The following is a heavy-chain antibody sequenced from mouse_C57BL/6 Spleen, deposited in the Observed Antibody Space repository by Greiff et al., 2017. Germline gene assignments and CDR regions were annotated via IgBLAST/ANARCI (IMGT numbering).Heavy chain of an antibody. Sequence: EVQLQQSGAELVKPGASVKLSCTASGFNINGYYMHWVKQRPGQGLEWIGRIYPGDGETNYAPKFQGKATITADKSSSTAYLQLSSLTSEDTAVYYCARNGYGSSYWYIDVWGTGTTVTVSS. D-gene: IGHD1-1*01. V-gene: IGHV14-2*01. CDR1: GFNINGYY. CDR2: IYPGDGET. CDR3: ARNGYGSSYWYIDV. J-gene: IGHJ1*03.